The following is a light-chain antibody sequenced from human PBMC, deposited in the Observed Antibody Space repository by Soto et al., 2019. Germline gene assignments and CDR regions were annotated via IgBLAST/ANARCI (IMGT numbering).Light chain of an antibody. Sequence: IAMTQSPATLSVSPGERATPSCRASQSVINNLAWYQQKPGQAPRLLIYGASTRATGIPARFSGSGSGTEFTFTISSLQSEDFAVYYCQQYYNWPLTFGGGTKVEIK. CDR3: QQYYNWPLT. CDR1: QSVINN. J-gene: IGKJ4*01. CDR2: GAS. V-gene: IGKV3-15*01.